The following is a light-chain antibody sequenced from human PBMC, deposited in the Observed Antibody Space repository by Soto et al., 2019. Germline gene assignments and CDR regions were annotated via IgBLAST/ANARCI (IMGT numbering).Light chain of an antibody. CDR2: RND. CDR3: QSFDSSLCDYG. CDR1: SSNIGAGYD. J-gene: IGLJ1*01. V-gene: IGLV1-40*01. Sequence: QSVLTQPPSVSGAPGQRVTISCTGSSSNIGAGYDVHWYQQLPGTAPKLLIYRNDNRPSGVPDRFSGSKSGTSASLAITGLQAEDEADYYCQSFDSSLCDYGFGTGTKLTVL.